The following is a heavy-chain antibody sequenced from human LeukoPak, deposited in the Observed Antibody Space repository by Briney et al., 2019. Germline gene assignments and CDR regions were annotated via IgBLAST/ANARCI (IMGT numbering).Heavy chain of an antibody. V-gene: IGHV3-23*01. CDR3: AEQKGILSY. CDR1: GFTFSSYA. CDR2: ISGNGGST. Sequence: GGSLRLSCAASGFTFSSYAMTWVRQAPGKGLEWVSSISGNGGSTYYADSVKGRFTISRDNSKNTLYLQMNSLRAEDTAVYYCAEQKGILSYWGQGTLVTVSS. J-gene: IGHJ4*02.